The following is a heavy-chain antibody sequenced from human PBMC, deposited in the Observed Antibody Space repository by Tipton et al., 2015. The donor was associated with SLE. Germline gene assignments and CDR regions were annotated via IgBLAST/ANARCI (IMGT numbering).Heavy chain of an antibody. V-gene: IGHV3-30*18. J-gene: IGHJ4*02. D-gene: IGHD3-3*01. CDR2: IWYDGSNK. Sequence: RSLRLSCAASGFTFSSYGMHWVRQAPGKGLEWVAVIWYDGSNKYYADSVKGRFTISRDNSKNTLYLQMNSLRAEDTAVYYCAKEMGRFLEWLLYLDYWCQGTLVTVSS. CDR3: AKEMGRFLEWLLYLDY. CDR1: GFTFSSYG.